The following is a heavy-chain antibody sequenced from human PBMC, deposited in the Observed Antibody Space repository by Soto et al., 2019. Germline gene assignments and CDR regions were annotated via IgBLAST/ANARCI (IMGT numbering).Heavy chain of an antibody. J-gene: IGHJ4*01. CDR2: ISRSGST. Sequence: QVQLQQWGAGLLKPSETLSLTCAVSGGSLGGFHWSWIRQPPGKGLEWIGQISRSGSTNYGPSLKSRVTMSMDTSRHQVSLNLSSVSGADTAVYYCARGRKAALKETRLILVRFDLWGHGNLVTVSS. CDR1: GGSLGGFH. V-gene: IGHV4-34*01. CDR3: ARGRKAALKETRLILVRFDL. D-gene: IGHD6-13*01.